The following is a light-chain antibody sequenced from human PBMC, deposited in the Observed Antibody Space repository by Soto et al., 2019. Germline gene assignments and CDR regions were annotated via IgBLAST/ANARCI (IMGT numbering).Light chain of an antibody. CDR3: QQFNSY. Sequence: IQLTQSASTLSADVGGRVTITCRTNQSISTWMAWYQQKPGKAPQLLIYKASSLESGVPSRFSGSGSGTEFTLTISSLQPDDFATYYCQQFNSYFGQGTKLEIK. J-gene: IGKJ2*01. CDR1: QSISTW. CDR2: KAS. V-gene: IGKV1-5*03.